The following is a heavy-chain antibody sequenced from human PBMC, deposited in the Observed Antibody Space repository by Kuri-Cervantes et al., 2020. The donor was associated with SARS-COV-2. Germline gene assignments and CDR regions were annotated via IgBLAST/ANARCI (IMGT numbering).Heavy chain of an antibody. J-gene: IGHJ4*02. V-gene: IGHV3-43D*03. D-gene: IGHD3-22*01. CDR1: GFTFDDYA. CDR3: ARVSPISYYYDSSGYLDY. Sequence: GESLKISCAASGFTFDDYAMHWVRQAPGKGLEWVSLISWDGGSTYYADSVKGRFTISRDNSKNSLYLQMNSLRAEDTAVYYCARVSPISYYYDSSGYLDYWGQGTLVTVSS. CDR2: ISWDGGST.